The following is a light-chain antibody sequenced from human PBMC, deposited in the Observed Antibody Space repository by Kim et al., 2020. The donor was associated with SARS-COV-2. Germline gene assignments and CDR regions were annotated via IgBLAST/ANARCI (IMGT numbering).Light chain of an antibody. Sequence: CTWPSNMNVGRYNRYWYQQKPGSPPRYLRCYFADLYQGQGSGVPSRVSGSKDASANAAVLLISGLQSEDEADYYCMIWPKNTPWVFGGGTQLTVL. CDR2: YFADLYQ. J-gene: IGLJ3*02. CDR1: SNMNVGRYN. CDR3: MIWPKNTPWV. V-gene: IGLV5-37*01.